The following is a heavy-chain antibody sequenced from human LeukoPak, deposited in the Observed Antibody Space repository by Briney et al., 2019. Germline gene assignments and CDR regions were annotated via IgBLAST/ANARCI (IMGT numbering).Heavy chain of an antibody. CDR2: TYYRSKSSY. D-gene: IGHD1-26*01. V-gene: IGHV6-1*01. J-gene: IGHJ4*02. Sequence: SQTLSLTCAVYGDSFCSNSAAWDWIRQAKARGLEWLGRTYYRSKSSYNYAISVKSRISTNPDTSKNPFSLQLNSVPPEDTAVYYCARIVGGAPDYWGQGTLVTVSS. CDR1: GDSFCSNSAA. CDR3: ARIVGGAPDY.